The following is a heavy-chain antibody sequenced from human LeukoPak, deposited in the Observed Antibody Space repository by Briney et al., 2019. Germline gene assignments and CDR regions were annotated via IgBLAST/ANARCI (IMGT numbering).Heavy chain of an antibody. V-gene: IGHV3-66*01. D-gene: IGHD2/OR15-2a*01. CDR1: GLIVSNNY. CDR2: IYSDGIT. J-gene: IGHJ4*02. CDR3: AKGLSGMYPNILVS. Sequence: GGSLRLSCAASGLIVSNNYMTWVRQTPGKGLEWVGVIYSDGITRYADSVRGRLLIPRDTSKNTVYLQINSLRRDDTAVYYCAKGLSGMYPNILVSWGQGTLVTVSS.